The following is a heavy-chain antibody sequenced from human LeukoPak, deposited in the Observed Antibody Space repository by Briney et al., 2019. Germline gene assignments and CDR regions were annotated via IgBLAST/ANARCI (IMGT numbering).Heavy chain of an antibody. D-gene: IGHD5-24*01. CDR1: GFTFSSYA. CDR3: ATERWLQLSTLDY. J-gene: IGHJ4*02. Sequence: GGSLRLSCAASGFTFSSYAMHWVRQAPGKGLEWVAVISYDGSNKYYADSVKGRFTISRDNSKNTLYLQMNSLRAEDTAVYCCATERWLQLSTLDYWGQGTLVTVSS. CDR2: ISYDGSNK. V-gene: IGHV3-30-3*01.